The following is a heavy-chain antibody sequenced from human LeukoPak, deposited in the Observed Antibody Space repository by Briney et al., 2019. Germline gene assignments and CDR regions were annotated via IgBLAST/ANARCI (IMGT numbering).Heavy chain of an antibody. V-gene: IGHV3-23*01. CDR2: ISGSGGST. J-gene: IGHJ4*02. D-gene: IGHD6-19*01. Sequence: TGGSLRLSCAASGFTFSNAWMSWVRQAPGKGLEWVSAISGSGGSTYYADSVTGRFTISRDHSKDTLYLQMNSLRAEDTAVYYCAKDRVAGTSYWCQGTLVTVSS. CDR3: AKDRVAGTSY. CDR1: GFTFSNAW.